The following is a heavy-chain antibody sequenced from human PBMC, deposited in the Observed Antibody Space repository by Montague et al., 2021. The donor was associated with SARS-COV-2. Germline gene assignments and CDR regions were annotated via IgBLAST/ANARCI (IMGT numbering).Heavy chain of an antibody. CDR3: ARVQGITMIVVVIGALDI. CDR1: GGSISSGGYY. V-gene: IGHV4-31*03. CDR2: IYYSGST. J-gene: IGHJ3*02. Sequence: TLSLTCTVSGGSISSGGYYRSWIRQHPGKGLEWIGYIYYSGSTYYNPSLKSRVTISVDTSKNQFSLKLSSVTAADTAVYYCARVQGITMIVVVIGALDIWGQGTMVTVSS. D-gene: IGHD3-22*01.